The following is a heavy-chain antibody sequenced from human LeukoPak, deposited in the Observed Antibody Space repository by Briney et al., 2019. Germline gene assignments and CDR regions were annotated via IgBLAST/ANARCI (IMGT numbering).Heavy chain of an antibody. V-gene: IGHV4-38-2*02. CDR1: GYSISSGYY. Sequence: PSETLSLTCTVSGYSISSGYYWSWIRQPPGKGLEWIGEINHSGSTNYNPSLKSRVTISVDTSKNQFSLKLSSVTAADTAVYYCARGTRRTYYDFWSGYTYFDYWGQGTLVTVSS. CDR2: INHSGST. J-gene: IGHJ4*02. D-gene: IGHD3-3*01. CDR3: ARGTRRTYYDFWSGYTYFDY.